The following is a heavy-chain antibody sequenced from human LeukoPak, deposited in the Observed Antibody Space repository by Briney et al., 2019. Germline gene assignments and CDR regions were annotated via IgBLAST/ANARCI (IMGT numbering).Heavy chain of an antibody. J-gene: IGHJ5*02. CDR3: ARAPRLAPPRFDP. CDR2: IYYSGST. V-gene: IGHV4-59*01. D-gene: IGHD6-19*01. CDR1: GGSISSYY. Sequence: PSETLSLTCTVSGGSISSYYWSGIRQPPGKGLEWIGYIYYSGSTNYNPSLKSRVTISVDTSKNQFSLKLSSVTAADTAVYYCARAPRLAPPRFDPWGQGTLVTVSS.